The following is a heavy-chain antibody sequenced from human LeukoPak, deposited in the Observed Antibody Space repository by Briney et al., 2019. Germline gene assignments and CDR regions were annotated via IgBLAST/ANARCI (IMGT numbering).Heavy chain of an antibody. Sequence: EASVKVSCKASGGTFSSYAISWVRQAPGQGLEWMGGIIPIFGTANYAQKFQGRVTITADKSTSTAYMELSSLRSEDTAVYYCARGRIAAAGTSDYWGQGTLVTVSS. V-gene: IGHV1-69*06. CDR1: GGTFSSYA. J-gene: IGHJ4*02. CDR3: ARGRIAAAGTSDY. D-gene: IGHD6-13*01. CDR2: IIPIFGTA.